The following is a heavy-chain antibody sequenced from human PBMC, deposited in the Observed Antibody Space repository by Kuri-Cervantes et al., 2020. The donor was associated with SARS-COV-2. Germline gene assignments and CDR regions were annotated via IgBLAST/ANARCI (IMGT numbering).Heavy chain of an antibody. CDR2: IYPGDSDT. V-gene: IGHV5-51*01. Sequence: KVSCKGSGYSFTSYWIGWVRQMPGKGLEWMGIIYPGDSDTRYSPSFQGQVTISADKSISTAYLQWSSLKAPDTAMYYCARRTRYCSSTSCDIGAFDIWGQGTMVTVSS. J-gene: IGHJ3*02. D-gene: IGHD2-2*02. CDR3: ARRTRYCSSTSCDIGAFDI. CDR1: GYSFTSYW.